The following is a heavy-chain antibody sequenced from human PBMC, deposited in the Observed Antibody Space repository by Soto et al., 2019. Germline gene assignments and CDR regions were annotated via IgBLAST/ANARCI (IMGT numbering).Heavy chain of an antibody. Sequence: ITLKESSPTLVKPTQTLTLTCTFSGFSFNLSGMSVGWIRQPPGKGLEWLALIYWDDEKRYSPSLKSRLAITKDASRNQVVLTMTNLDPVDTATYYCAHSQADSRGYYLQFAFWGQGTRVTVSA. J-gene: IGHJ4*02. CDR2: IYWDDEK. CDR3: AHSQADSRGYYLQFAF. CDR1: GFSFNLSGMS. V-gene: IGHV2-5*02. D-gene: IGHD3-22*01.